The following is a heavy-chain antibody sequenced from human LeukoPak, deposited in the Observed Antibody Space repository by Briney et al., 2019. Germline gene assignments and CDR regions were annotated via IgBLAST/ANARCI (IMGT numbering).Heavy chain of an antibody. CDR3: GSSHSSSWYDF. Sequence: SETLSLTCTVSGGSVSDSSYFWGWIRQPPGKGLEWIGSFYYTGGTYYSPSFRSRVIISADTSKNQFSLYFHSVTAADTAVYFCGSSHSSSWYDFWGQGTLVTVSS. D-gene: IGHD6-13*01. V-gene: IGHV4-39*07. J-gene: IGHJ4*02. CDR2: FYYTGGT. CDR1: GGSVSDSSYF.